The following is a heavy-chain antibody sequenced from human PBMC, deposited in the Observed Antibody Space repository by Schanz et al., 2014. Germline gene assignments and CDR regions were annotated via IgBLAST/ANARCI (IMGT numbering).Heavy chain of an antibody. V-gene: IGHV3-30*19. Sequence: QAQLVESGGGVVQPGGSLRLSCAASGFTFTNLGMHWVRRAPGKGLEWVSIVSHDGFTKHYADSVRGRFTLSRDNSKNTVYLQMNSLRAEDTALYFCATDYSGGGCHIWGQGTMVTVSS. CDR1: GFTFTNLG. D-gene: IGHD6-19*01. J-gene: IGHJ3*02. CDR3: ATDYSGGGCHI. CDR2: VSHDGFTK.